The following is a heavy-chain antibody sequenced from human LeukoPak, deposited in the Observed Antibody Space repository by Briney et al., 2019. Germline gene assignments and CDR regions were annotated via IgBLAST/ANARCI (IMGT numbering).Heavy chain of an antibody. V-gene: IGHV5-51*01. CDR3: ARLSYGGNTDAFDI. J-gene: IGHJ3*02. CDR1: GYNFTIYW. D-gene: IGHD4-23*01. CDR2: IYPGDSDT. Sequence: GESLKISCRVSGYNFTIYWIGWVRQMPGKGLEWMGIIYPGDSDTRYNPSFQGQVTISADKSISTAYLQWSSLKASDTAMYYCARLSYGGNTDAFDIWGQGTMVTVSS.